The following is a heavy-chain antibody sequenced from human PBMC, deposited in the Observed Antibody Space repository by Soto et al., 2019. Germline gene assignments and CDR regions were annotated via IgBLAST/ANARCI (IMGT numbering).Heavy chain of an antibody. Sequence: QVQLQQWGAGLLKPSETLSLTCAVYGGSFSGYYWSWIRQPPGKGLEWIGEINHSGSTNYNPSLKSRVTISVDTSKNQFSLKLSSVTAADTAVYYCARGSVAVAGRGFDYWGQGTLVTVSS. J-gene: IGHJ4*02. CDR3: ARGSVAVAGRGFDY. CDR1: GGSFSGYY. D-gene: IGHD6-19*01. CDR2: INHSGST. V-gene: IGHV4-34*01.